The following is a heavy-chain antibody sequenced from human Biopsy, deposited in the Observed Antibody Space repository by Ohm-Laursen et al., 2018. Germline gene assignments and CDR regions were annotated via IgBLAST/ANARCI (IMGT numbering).Heavy chain of an antibody. V-gene: IGHV3-11*01. J-gene: IGHJ6*02. CDR2: ITNTGSTV. CDR3: ARELGNGMDV. CDR1: GFTFSDYY. Sequence: SLSLSCAASGFTFSDYYMNWICQAPGKGLEWVSFITNTGSTVNADSVKGRFTICRDNADNSLQLQMKSLRAEDTAVYSCARELGNGMDVWGQGTPVTVSS.